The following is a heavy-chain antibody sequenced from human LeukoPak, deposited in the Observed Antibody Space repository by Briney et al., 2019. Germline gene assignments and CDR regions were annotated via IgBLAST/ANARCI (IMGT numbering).Heavy chain of an antibody. D-gene: IGHD3-3*01. CDR1: GFTFSSYA. V-gene: IGHV3-23*01. J-gene: IGHJ3*02. CDR2: ISGSGGST. CDR3: AKDSPITIFGVVIGDDAFDI. Sequence: GGSLRLSCAASGFTFSSYAMSWVRPAPGKGLEWVSAISGSGGSTYYADSVKGRFTISRENSKNTLYLQMNSLRAEDTAVYYCAKDSPITIFGVVIGDDAFDIWGQGTMVTVSS.